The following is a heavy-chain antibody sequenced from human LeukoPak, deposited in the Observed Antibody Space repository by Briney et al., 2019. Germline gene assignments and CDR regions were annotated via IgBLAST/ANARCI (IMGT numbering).Heavy chain of an antibody. CDR2: INHSGST. V-gene: IGHV4-34*01. CDR1: GGSFSGYY. CDR3: ARWWLAAAGFDY. D-gene: IGHD6-13*01. Sequence: SETLSLTCAVYGGSFSGYYWSWIRQPPGKGLEWIGEINHSGSTNYNPSLKSRVTISVDTSKNQFSLKLSSVTAADTAVYYCARWWLAAAGFDYWGQGTLVTVSS. J-gene: IGHJ4*02.